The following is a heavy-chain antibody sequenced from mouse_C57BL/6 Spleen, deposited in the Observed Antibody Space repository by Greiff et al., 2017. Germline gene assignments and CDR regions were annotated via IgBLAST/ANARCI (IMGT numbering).Heavy chain of an antibody. J-gene: IGHJ4*01. CDR2: ILPGSGST. CDR1: GYTFTGYW. Sequence: QVQLKESGAELMKPGASVKLSCKATGYTFTGYWIEWVKQRPGHGLEWIGEILPGSGSTNYNEKFKGKATFTADTSSNTAYMQLSSLTTEDSAIYYCARKRDYYGSSPYYAMDYWGQGTSVTVSS. D-gene: IGHD1-1*01. CDR3: ARKRDYYGSSPYYAMDY. V-gene: IGHV1-9*01.